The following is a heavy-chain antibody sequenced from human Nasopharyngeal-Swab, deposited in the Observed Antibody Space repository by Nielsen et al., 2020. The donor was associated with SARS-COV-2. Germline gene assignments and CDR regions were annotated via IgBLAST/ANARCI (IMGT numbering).Heavy chain of an antibody. CDR3: ARHAVITIFGVVTPVMGYYMDV. D-gene: IGHD3-3*01. CDR2: IHASGKS. V-gene: IGHV4-4*07. J-gene: IGHJ6*03. Sequence: SETLSLTCTVSGDSISTQYWSWVRQPAGKGLEWIGRIHASGKSNYNPSLKSRVNMSVDTSKKQFSLKLSSVTAADTAVYYCARHAVITIFGVVTPVMGYYMDVWGKGTTVTVSS. CDR1: GDSISTQY.